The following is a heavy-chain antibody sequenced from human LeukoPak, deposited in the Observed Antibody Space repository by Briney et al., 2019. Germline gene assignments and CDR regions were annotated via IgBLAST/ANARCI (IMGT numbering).Heavy chain of an antibody. D-gene: IGHD2-2*01. CDR1: GYTFTSYY. CDR2: INPSGGST. Sequence: ASVKVSCKASGYTFTSYYMHWVRQAPGQGLEWMGIINPSGGSTSYAQKFQGRVTMTRDTSTSTVYMELSSLRSEDTAVYCCARDTVGYCSSTSCPYGMDVWGKGTTVTVPS. CDR3: ARDTVGYCSSTSCPYGMDV. V-gene: IGHV1-46*01. J-gene: IGHJ6*04.